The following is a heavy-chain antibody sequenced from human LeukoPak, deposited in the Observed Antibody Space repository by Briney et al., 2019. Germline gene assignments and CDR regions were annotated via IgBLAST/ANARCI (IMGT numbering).Heavy chain of an antibody. V-gene: IGHV1-69*13. CDR2: IIPIFGTA. CDR1: GGTFNSYA. Sequence: ASVKVSCKASGGTFNSYAISWVRQAPGQGLEWMGGIIPIFGTANYAQKFQGRVTITADESTSTAYMELSSLKASDTAMYYCARHDYGGMYYFDYWGQGTLVTVSS. J-gene: IGHJ4*02. D-gene: IGHD4-23*01. CDR3: ARHDYGGMYYFDY.